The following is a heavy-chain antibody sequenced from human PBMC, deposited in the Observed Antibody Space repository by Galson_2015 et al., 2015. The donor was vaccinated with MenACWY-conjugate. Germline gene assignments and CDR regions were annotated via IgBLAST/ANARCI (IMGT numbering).Heavy chain of an antibody. J-gene: IGHJ4*02. D-gene: IGHD1-26*01. CDR2: ISSSSSVI. Sequence: SLRLSCAASGLTFSSYSMNWVRQAPGKGLEWLSYISSSSSVIYYADSVKGRFTISRDNAKNSLFLQMNSLRDEDTAVYYCASRYNGDYYSDFDYWGQGTLVTVSS. CDR3: ASRYNGDYYSDFDY. CDR1: GLTFSSYS. V-gene: IGHV3-48*02.